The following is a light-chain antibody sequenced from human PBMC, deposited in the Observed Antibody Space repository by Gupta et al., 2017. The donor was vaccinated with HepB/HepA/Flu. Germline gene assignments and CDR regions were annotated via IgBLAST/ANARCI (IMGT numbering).Light chain of an antibody. J-gene: IGKJ2*04. Sequence: EIVMTQSPATLSVSPGERATLSCRASQSVSSNLAWYQQKPGQAPRLLIYGASTRATGIPARFSGSGYGTEFTLTISSRQSEDFAVYYCQQYKNWPPSSFGKGTKMEIK. CDR2: GAS. V-gene: IGKV3-15*01. CDR3: QQYKNWPPSS. CDR1: QSVSSN.